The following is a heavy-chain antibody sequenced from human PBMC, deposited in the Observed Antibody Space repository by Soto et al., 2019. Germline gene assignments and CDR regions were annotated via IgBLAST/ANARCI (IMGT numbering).Heavy chain of an antibody. CDR3: ASMGYHYGSGSYPLDY. V-gene: IGHV4-59*08. J-gene: IGHJ4*02. CDR2: IYNSGST. D-gene: IGHD3-10*01. Sequence: WTWLRQPPGKGLEWIGFIYNSGSTHYNPSLRSRVTISVDTSKNQFSLKLRSVTAADTAVYYCASMGYHYGSGSYPLDYWGQGTLVTFSS.